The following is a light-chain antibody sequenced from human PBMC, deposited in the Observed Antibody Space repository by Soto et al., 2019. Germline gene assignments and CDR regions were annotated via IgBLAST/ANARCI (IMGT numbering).Light chain of an antibody. CDR2: DDN. V-gene: IGLV1-51*01. Sequence: QSVMTQPPSVSAAPGQKVTISCSGSSSNIVGNSVSWYQQLPGTAPKLLIYDDNKRPSGIPDRFSGSKSGTSATLGITGFQTGDEADYYCGAWYSSLSAYVFGTGTKLTVL. J-gene: IGLJ1*01. CDR3: GAWYSSLSAYV. CDR1: SSNIVGNS.